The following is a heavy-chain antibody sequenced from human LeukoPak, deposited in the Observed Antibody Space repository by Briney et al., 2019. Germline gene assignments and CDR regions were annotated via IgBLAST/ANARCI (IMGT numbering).Heavy chain of an antibody. V-gene: IGHV3-48*04. Sequence: GSLRLSCAASGFTFSSYTMNWVRQAPGKGLEWVSYISSSGSTIYYADSVKGRFTISRDNAKNSLYLQMNSLRAEDTAVYYCARSEAYYDFWSGSSYYFDYWGQGTLVTVSS. D-gene: IGHD3-3*01. J-gene: IGHJ4*02. CDR1: GFTFSSYT. CDR2: ISSSGSTI. CDR3: ARSEAYYDFWSGSSYYFDY.